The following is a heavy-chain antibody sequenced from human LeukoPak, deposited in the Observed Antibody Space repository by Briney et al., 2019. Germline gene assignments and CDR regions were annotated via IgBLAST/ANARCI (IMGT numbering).Heavy chain of an antibody. V-gene: IGHV1-24*01. J-gene: IGHJ4*02. CDR2: FDPEDGET. D-gene: IGHD5-24*01. CDR1: GYTLTELS. CDR3: ATGRRAGLHRQYYFDY. Sequence: ASVKVSCKVSGYTLTELSMHWVRQAPGKGLEWMGGFDPEDGETIYAQKFQGRATMTEDTSTDTAYMELSSLRSEDTAVYYCATGRRAGLHRQYYFDYWGQGTLVTVSS.